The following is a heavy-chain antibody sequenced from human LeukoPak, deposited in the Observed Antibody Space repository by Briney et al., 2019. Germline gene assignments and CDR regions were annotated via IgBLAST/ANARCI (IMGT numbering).Heavy chain of an antibody. CDR1: GGSFSGYY. Sequence: SETLSLTCAVYGGSFSGYYWSWIRQPPGKGLEWIGEINHSGSTNYNPSLKSRVTISVDTSKSQFSLKLSSVTAADTAVYYCAREYCSSTTCCFDYWGQGTLVTVSS. CDR2: INHSGST. D-gene: IGHD2-2*01. V-gene: IGHV4-34*01. CDR3: AREYCSSTTCCFDY. J-gene: IGHJ4*02.